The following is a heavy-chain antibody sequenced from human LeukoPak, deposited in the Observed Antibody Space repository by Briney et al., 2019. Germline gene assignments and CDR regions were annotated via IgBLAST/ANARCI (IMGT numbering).Heavy chain of an antibody. CDR1: GYTFTSYD. CDR3: ARMGAYYDFWSGYYNRYYYYGMDV. Sequence: ASVKVSCKASGYTFTSYDINWVRRATGQGLEWMGWMNPNNGNTGYAQKFQGRVTMTRNTSISTAYMELSSLRSEDTAVYYCARMGAYYDFWSGYYNRYYYYGMDVWGQGTTVTVSS. CDR2: MNPNNGNT. V-gene: IGHV1-8*01. D-gene: IGHD3-3*01. J-gene: IGHJ6*02.